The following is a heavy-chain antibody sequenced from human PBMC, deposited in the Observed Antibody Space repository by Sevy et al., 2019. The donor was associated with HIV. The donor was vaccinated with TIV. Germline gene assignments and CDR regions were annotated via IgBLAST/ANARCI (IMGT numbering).Heavy chain of an antibody. Sequence: GGSLRLSCAASGFTFSSYAMSWVRQAPGKGLEWVSAIRSSGGSTYYADSVKGRFTISRDNSKNTLYLQMNSLSADDTAVYYCASSLLRFLENFDYWGQGTLVTVSS. CDR2: IRSSGGST. J-gene: IGHJ4*02. CDR3: ASSLLRFLENFDY. CDR1: GFTFSSYA. V-gene: IGHV3-23*01. D-gene: IGHD3-3*01.